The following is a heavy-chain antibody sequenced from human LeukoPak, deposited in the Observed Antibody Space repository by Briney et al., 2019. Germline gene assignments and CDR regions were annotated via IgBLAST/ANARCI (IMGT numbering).Heavy chain of an antibody. CDR3: ARTSRHFYGSGTNLTPWPAGMDV. CDR1: GGSMSGFF. J-gene: IGHJ6*02. V-gene: IGHV4-59*01. D-gene: IGHD3-10*01. CDR2: IYYSGSST. Sequence: SETLSLTCTVSGGSMSGFFWTWIRQPPGRELEWIWSIYYSGSSTKYNPSLKSRVTISVDTSKSQFSLNLDSATAADTAVYYCARTSRHFYGSGTNLTPWPAGMDVWGQGTTVTVSS.